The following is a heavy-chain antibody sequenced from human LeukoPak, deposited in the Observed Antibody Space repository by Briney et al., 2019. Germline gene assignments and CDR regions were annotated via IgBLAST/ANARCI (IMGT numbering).Heavy chain of an antibody. CDR2: IYYSGST. Sequence: SETLSLTCTVSGGSISSYYWSWMRQPPGKGLEWIGYIYYSGSTNYNPSLKSRVTISVDTSKNEFSLKLSSVTAADTAVYYCARGATYHEFDYWGQGTLVTVSS. CDR1: GGSISSYY. CDR3: ARGATYHEFDY. V-gene: IGHV4-59*01. J-gene: IGHJ4*02. D-gene: IGHD1-14*01.